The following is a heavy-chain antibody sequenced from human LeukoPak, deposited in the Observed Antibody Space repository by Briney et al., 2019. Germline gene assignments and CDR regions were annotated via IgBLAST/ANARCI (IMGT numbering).Heavy chain of an antibody. CDR1: GASIGSYY. D-gene: IGHD3-9*01. Sequence: PSETLSLTCTVSGASIGSYYWTWIRQPPGKGLECIGYIYYSGISNYNPSLKSRVTISLDTSKNQFSLKLSSVTAADTAVYYCARLTGVPYYYGMDVWGQGTTVTVSS. CDR3: ARLTGVPYYYGMDV. CDR2: IYYSGIS. J-gene: IGHJ6*02. V-gene: IGHV4-59*08.